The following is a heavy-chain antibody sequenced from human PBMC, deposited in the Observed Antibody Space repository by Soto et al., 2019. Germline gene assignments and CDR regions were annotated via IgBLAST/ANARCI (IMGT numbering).Heavy chain of an antibody. V-gene: IGHV4-59*01. CDR2: IYYLGST. D-gene: IGHD3-10*01. Sequence: SETLSLTCSVSCGSMSEYFWSWTRQSPGKGLEWIGYIYYLGSTDYNPSLKSRVTISVDTSKRQFSLRLTSVTAADTAVYYCARDGYDGSGSPYPAYWGPGTQVTVSS. CDR1: CGSMSEYF. J-gene: IGHJ4*02. CDR3: ARDGYDGSGSPYPAY.